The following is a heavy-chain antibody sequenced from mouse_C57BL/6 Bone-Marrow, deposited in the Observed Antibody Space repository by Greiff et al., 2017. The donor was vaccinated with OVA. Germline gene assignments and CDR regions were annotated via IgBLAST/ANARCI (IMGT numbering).Heavy chain of an antibody. D-gene: IGHD2-4*01. CDR1: GFNIKDDY. Sequence: VQLKESGAELVRPGASVKLSCTASGFNIKDDYMHWVKQRPEQGLEWIGWIDPENGDTEYASKFQGKATITAATSSNTAYLQLSSLTSEDTAVYYCTTGDYHWYFDVWGTGTTVTVSS. J-gene: IGHJ1*03. CDR3: TTGDYHWYFDV. CDR2: IDPENGDT. V-gene: IGHV14-4*01.